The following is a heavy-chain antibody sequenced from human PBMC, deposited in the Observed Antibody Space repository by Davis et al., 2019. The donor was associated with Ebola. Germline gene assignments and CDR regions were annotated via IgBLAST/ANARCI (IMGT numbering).Heavy chain of an antibody. CDR2: ISGSGGST. V-gene: IGHV3-23*01. CDR1: GFTFSSYA. Sequence: PGGSLSLSCAASGFTFSSYAMSWVRQAPGKGLEWVSAISGSGGSTYYADSVKGRFTISRDNSKNTLYLQMNSLRAEDTAVYYCAKVAASVWYNWNPFGMDVWGQGTTVTVSS. J-gene: IGHJ6*02. CDR3: AKVAASVWYNWNPFGMDV. D-gene: IGHD1-20*01.